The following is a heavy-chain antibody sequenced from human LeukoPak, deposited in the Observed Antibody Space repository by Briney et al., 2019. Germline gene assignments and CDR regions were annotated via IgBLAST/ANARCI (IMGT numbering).Heavy chain of an antibody. D-gene: IGHD6-6*01. Sequence: AGGSLRLSCAASGFTFSSYAMSWVRQAPGKGLEWVSAISGSGGSTYHADSVKGRFTISRDNSKNTLYLQMNSLRAEDTAVYYCAKQYSSSYTPFDYWGQGTLVTVSS. CDR1: GFTFSSYA. CDR3: AKQYSSSYTPFDY. V-gene: IGHV3-23*01. CDR2: ISGSGGST. J-gene: IGHJ4*02.